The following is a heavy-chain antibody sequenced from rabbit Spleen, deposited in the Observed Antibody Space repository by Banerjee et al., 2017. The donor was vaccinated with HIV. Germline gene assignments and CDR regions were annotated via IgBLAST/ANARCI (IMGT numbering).Heavy chain of an antibody. J-gene: IGHJ6*01. CDR1: GFTLNTYY. CDR2: INTGSGST. CDR3: ARDTGSSFSSYGMDL. V-gene: IGHV1S40*01. D-gene: IGHD8-1*01. Sequence: QSLEESGGDLVKPGASLTLTCTASGFTLNTYYMCWVRQAPGKGLEWIGCINTGSGSTYYASWAKGRFTISKPSSTTVTLQMTSLTAADTATYFCARDTGSSFSSYGMDLWGPGTLVTVS.